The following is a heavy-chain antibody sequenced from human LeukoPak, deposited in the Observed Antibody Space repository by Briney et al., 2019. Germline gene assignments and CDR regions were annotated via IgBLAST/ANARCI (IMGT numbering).Heavy chain of an antibody. V-gene: IGHV3-23*01. CDR1: GFTFSSYA. J-gene: IGHJ4*02. CDR3: AIRITIFGVVIPY. Sequence: PGGSLRLSCAASGFTFSSYAMSWVRQAPGKGLEWVSAISGSGGSTYYAHSVKGRFTISRDNSKNTLYLQMNSLRAEDTAVYYCAIRITIFGVVIPYWGQGTLVTVSS. CDR2: ISGSGGST. D-gene: IGHD3-3*01.